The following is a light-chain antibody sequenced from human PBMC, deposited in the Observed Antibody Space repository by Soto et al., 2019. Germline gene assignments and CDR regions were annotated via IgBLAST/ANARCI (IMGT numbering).Light chain of an antibody. J-gene: IGKJ1*01. Sequence: DIQMTQSPSTLSASVGDRVTITCRASHSISSWLAWYQQKPGKAPKLLIYKSSSLESGVPSRFSGSGSGTEFTLTISSLQPDDFATDYCQQYNSYPWTFGQGTKVEIK. V-gene: IGKV1-5*03. CDR3: QQYNSYPWT. CDR2: KSS. CDR1: HSISSW.